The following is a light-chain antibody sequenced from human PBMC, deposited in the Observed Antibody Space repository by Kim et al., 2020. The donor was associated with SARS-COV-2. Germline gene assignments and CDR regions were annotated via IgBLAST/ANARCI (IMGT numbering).Light chain of an antibody. CDR3: QAWDSSTVV. CDR2: QDS. J-gene: IGLJ2*01. CDR1: KLGDKY. V-gene: IGLV3-1*01. Sequence: SVSPGHTASITCSGDKLGDKYACWYQQKPGQSPVVVIHQDSKRPSGIPERFSGSNSGNTATLTISGTQAMDEADYYCQAWDSSTVVFGGGTQLTVL.